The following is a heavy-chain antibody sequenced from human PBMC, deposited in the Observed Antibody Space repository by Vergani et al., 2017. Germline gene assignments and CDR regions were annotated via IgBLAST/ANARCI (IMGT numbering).Heavy chain of an antibody. D-gene: IGHD1-1*01. CDR2: IYPADSAT. Sequence: EVELVQSGPEMRTPGESLKISCKGSEYSFGNYWIGWVRQMPGKGLEWMGIIYPADSATRYSPSFPGQVTISADKSISTAFLQWDSLKASDTALYYCARHTTYTDSWGQGTLVTVSS. CDR1: EYSFGNYW. CDR3: ARHTTYTDS. J-gene: IGHJ4*02. V-gene: IGHV5-51*01.